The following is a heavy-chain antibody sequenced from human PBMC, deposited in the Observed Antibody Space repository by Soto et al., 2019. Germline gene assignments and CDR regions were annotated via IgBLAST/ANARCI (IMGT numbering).Heavy chain of an antibody. CDR3: ARHLDDYVWGTCRP. Sequence: SVKVSCKSSGYIFKNYAVTWLRQAPGQGLEWMGGIIPVFGTPDYSQKFRGRVTITADESTSTVYMELRSLTSEDTAVYYCARHLDDYVWGTCRPWGQGTLVTVSS. CDR1: GYIFKNYA. J-gene: IGHJ5*02. CDR2: IIPVFGTP. D-gene: IGHD3-16*02. V-gene: IGHV1-69*13.